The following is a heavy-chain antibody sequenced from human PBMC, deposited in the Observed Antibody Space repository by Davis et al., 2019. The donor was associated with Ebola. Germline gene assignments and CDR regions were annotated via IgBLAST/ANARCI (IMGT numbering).Heavy chain of an antibody. V-gene: IGHV3-21*01. CDR2: ISSSSSYI. Sequence: GGSLRLSCAASGFVFSSYVMNWVRQAPGKGLEWVSSISSSSSYIYYADSVKGRFTISRDNAKNSLYLQMNSLRAEDTAVYYCARDPETYYYYGMDVWGKGTTVTVSS. CDR1: GFVFSSYV. J-gene: IGHJ6*04. CDR3: ARDPETYYYYGMDV.